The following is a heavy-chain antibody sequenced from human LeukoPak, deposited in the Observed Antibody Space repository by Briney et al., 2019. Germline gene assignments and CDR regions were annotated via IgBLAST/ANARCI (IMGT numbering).Heavy chain of an antibody. J-gene: IGHJ5*02. CDR1: GGSFSGYY. CDR2: ISHSGST. V-gene: IGHV4-34*01. Sequence: SETLSLTCAVYGGSFSGYYWSWIRQPPGKGLEWIGEISHSGSTNYNPSLKSRVTISVDTSKDQFSLKLSSVTAADTAVYYCARGPRVGATRKSLRFDPWGQGTLVTVSS. CDR3: ARGPRVGATRKSLRFDP. D-gene: IGHD1-26*01.